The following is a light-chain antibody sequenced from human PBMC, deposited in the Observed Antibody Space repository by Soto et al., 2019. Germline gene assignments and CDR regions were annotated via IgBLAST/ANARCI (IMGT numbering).Light chain of an antibody. Sequence: QSALTQPASVSGSPGQSITISCTGTSSDVGAYDFVSWYQQHPDKAPKLMIYEVSNRPSGVSNRFSGSKSVNTATLTISGHQAEDEADYYCSSYTSSSTRVFGTGNKSPS. V-gene: IGLV2-14*03. CDR3: SSYTSSSTRV. J-gene: IGLJ1*01. CDR2: EVS. CDR1: SSDVGAYDF.